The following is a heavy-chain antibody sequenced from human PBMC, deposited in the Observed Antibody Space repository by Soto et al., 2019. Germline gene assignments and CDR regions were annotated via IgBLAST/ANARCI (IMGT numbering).Heavy chain of an antibody. CDR2: INPADSDI. J-gene: IGHJ5*01. Sequence: PGESLKISCKGSGYSFITHWIDWVRQMPGEGLEWMGIINPADSDIRYSPSFQGQVTISVDKSINTAYLQWSSLKASDTATYYCTRPQRSGWYDFWGQGTLVTVSS. D-gene: IGHD2-15*01. CDR3: TRPQRSGWYDF. V-gene: IGHV5-51*01. CDR1: GYSFITHW.